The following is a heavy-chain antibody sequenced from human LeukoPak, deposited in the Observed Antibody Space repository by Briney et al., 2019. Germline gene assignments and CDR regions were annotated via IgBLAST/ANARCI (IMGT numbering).Heavy chain of an antibody. CDR2: ISYDGSNK. CDR3: AKDRSEMATPLDY. Sequence: GGSLRLSCAASGFTFSSYGMHWVRQAPGKGLEWVAVISYDGSNKYYADSVKGRFTISRDNSKNTLYLQMNSLRAEDTAVYYCAKDRSEMATPLDYWGQGTLVTVSS. V-gene: IGHV3-30*18. J-gene: IGHJ4*02. CDR1: GFTFSSYG. D-gene: IGHD5-24*01.